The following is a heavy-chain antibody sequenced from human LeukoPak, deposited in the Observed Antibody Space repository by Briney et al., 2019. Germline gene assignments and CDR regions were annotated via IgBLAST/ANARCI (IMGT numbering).Heavy chain of an antibody. Sequence: GGSLRLSCAASGFTFSNFAMHWVRQAPGKGLEWVAVISYDGSNKYYADSVKGRFTISRGNSKNTPYLQMNSLRTEDTAMYYCARPEAPYYYDSSGYYDWFDPWGQGTLVTVSS. V-gene: IGHV3-30-3*01. CDR3: ARPEAPYYYDSSGYYDWFDP. J-gene: IGHJ5*02. CDR1: GFTFSNFA. D-gene: IGHD3-22*01. CDR2: ISYDGSNK.